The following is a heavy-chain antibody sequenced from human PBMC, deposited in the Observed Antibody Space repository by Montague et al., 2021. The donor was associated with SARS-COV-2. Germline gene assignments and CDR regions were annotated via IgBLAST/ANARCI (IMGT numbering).Heavy chain of an antibody. J-gene: IGHJ3*02. CDR1: GGSISSSSYY. CDR3: ARISRNSGFVGVFDI. V-gene: IGHV4-39*07. D-gene: IGHD3-22*01. CDR2: IYYSGST. Sequence: SETLSLTCTVSGGSISSSSYYWGWIRQPPGKGLEWIGSIYYSGSTYYNPSLKSPVTISADTPKNQFSLRLSSVAAADTAVYYCARISRNSGFVGVFDIWGQGTLVTVS.